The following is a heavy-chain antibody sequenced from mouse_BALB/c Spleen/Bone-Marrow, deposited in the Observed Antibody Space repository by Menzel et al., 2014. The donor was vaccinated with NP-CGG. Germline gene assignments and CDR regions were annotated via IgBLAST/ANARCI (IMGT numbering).Heavy chain of an antibody. V-gene: IGHV1-26*01. Sequence: VQLQQSGPELVKPGASMKISCKASGYSFTDYTMTWVKPSHGKNLEWIGLINPYNGGTGYNQKFKGKATLTVDKSSSTAYMDLLSLTSEDSAVYYCATYYGSGWYFDVWGAGTTVTVSS. J-gene: IGHJ1*01. CDR3: ATYYGSGWYFDV. D-gene: IGHD1-1*01. CDR2: INPYNGGT. CDR1: GYSFTDYT.